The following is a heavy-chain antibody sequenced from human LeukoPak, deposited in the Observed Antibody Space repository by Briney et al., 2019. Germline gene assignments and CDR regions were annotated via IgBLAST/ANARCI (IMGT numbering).Heavy chain of an antibody. CDR2: MNPNSGNT. V-gene: IGHV1-8*03. CDR1: GYTFTSYD. D-gene: IGHD5-12*01. Sequence: ASVKVSCKASGYTFTSYDINWVRQATGQGLEWMGWMNPNSGNTGYAQKFQGRVTITRNTSISTAYMELSSLRSEDTAVYYCAKDSGYDYRYYFDYWGQGTLVTVSS. J-gene: IGHJ4*02. CDR3: AKDSGYDYRYYFDY.